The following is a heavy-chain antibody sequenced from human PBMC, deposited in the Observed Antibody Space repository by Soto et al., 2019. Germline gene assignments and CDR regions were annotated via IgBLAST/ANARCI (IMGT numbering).Heavy chain of an antibody. D-gene: IGHD6-6*01. CDR1: GFTFRSYA. V-gene: IGHV3-23*01. CDR2: ISGSGGST. Sequence: GGCMRISCAASGFTFRSYAMSSVRQTPGKGLEWVSAISGSGGSTYYADSVKGRFTISRDNSKNTLYLQMNSLRAEDTAVYYCAKANGLVLYYYGMEVWGQGTTVTVTS. CDR3: AKANGLVLYYYGMEV. J-gene: IGHJ6*02.